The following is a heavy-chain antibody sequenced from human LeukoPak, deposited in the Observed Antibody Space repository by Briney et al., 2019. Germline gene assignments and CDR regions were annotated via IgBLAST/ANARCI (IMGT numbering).Heavy chain of an antibody. CDR1: GFTFSSYS. Sequence: PGGSLRLSCAASGFTFSSYSMNWVRQAPGKGLEWVSSISSSSSYIYYADSVKGRFTISRDNAKNSLYLQMNSLRAEDTAVYYCARVPRSIAAAGTNAFDIWGQGTMVTVSS. J-gene: IGHJ3*02. CDR2: ISSSSSYI. D-gene: IGHD6-13*01. V-gene: IGHV3-21*01. CDR3: ARVPRSIAAAGTNAFDI.